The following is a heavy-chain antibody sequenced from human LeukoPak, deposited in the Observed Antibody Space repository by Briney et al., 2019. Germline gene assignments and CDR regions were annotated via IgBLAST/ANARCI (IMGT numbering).Heavy chain of an antibody. CDR1: GFTFSSYG. V-gene: IGHV3-30*18. CDR2: ISYDGSNK. CDR3: AKPYYYDSSGYPFDY. Sequence: GGSLRLSCAASGFTFSSYGMHWVRQAPGKGLEWVAVISYDGSNKYHADSVKGRFTISRDNSKNTLYLQMNSLRAEDTAVYYCAKPYYYDSSGYPFDYWGQGTLVTVSS. D-gene: IGHD3-22*01. J-gene: IGHJ4*02.